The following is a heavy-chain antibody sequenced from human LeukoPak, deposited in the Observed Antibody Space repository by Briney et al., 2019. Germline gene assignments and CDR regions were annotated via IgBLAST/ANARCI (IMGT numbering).Heavy chain of an antibody. Sequence: SETLSLTCAVYGGSFSGYYWSWIRQPPGKGLEWLGEINHSGSTNYNPSLKSRVTISVDTSKNQFSLKLSSVTAADTAVYYRARGSSRGFWEWLRFDYWGQRTLVTVS. V-gene: IGHV4-34*01. CDR1: GGSFSGYY. J-gene: IGHJ4*02. CDR3: ARGSSRGFWEWLRFDY. CDR2: INHSGST. D-gene: IGHD3-3*01.